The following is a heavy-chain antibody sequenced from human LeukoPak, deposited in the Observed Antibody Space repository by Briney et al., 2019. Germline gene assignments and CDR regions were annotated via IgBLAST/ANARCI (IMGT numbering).Heavy chain of an antibody. D-gene: IGHD5-24*01. V-gene: IGHV5-51*01. CDR3: ARSRDLEMATTGIPPYFDY. Sequence: GESLKISCKGSGYSFTNYWIGWVRQMPGKGLEWMGIIYPGDSDTKYSPSFQGQVTISADKSISTAYLQWSSLKASDTAMYYCARSRDLEMATTGIPPYFDYWGQGTLVTVSS. CDR2: IYPGDSDT. J-gene: IGHJ4*02. CDR1: GYSFTNYW.